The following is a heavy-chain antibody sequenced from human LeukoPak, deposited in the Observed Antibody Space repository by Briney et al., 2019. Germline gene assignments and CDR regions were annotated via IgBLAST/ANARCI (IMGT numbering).Heavy chain of an antibody. J-gene: IGHJ5*02. Sequence: GESLKISSKGSGYSFTSYWIGWVRQMPGKGLEWMGIIYPGDSDTRYSPSFQGQVTISADKSISTAYLQWSSLKASDTAMYYCARRSGWYSGLNWFDPWGQGTLVTVSS. CDR3: ARRSGWYSGLNWFDP. CDR1: GYSFTSYW. V-gene: IGHV5-51*01. CDR2: IYPGDSDT. D-gene: IGHD6-19*01.